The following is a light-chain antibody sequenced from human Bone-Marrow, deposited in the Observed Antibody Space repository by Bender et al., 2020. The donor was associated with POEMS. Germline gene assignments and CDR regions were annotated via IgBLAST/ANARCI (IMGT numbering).Light chain of an antibody. CDR3: CSYAGTYTWV. V-gene: IGLV2-11*01. CDR1: SRDVGGHDY. CDR2: AVN. Sequence: QSALTQPPSVSGSPGQSVTISCTGTSRDVGGHDYVSWYQHYPGKAPKVIIYAVNKRPSGVPDRFSGSRSGNTASLIISGLQAEDEADYHCCSYAGTYTWVFGGGTTLTVL. J-gene: IGLJ3*02.